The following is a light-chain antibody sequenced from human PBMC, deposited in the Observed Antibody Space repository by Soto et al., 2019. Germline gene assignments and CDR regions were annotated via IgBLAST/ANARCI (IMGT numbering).Light chain of an antibody. CDR3: QQYSNWPLT. CDR1: QYIGSN. V-gene: IGKV3-15*01. CDR2: GAS. Sequence: EIVLTKSRATLSVSPGERATLSCRASQYIGSNLAWYQQKPGQAPRLLIYGASTRATGIPARFSGSGSGTDFTLTISSLQAEDVAVYYCQQYSNWPLTFGGGTKVDIK. J-gene: IGKJ4*01.